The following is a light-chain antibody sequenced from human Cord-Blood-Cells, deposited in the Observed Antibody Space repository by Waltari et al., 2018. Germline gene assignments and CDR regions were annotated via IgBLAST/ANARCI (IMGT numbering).Light chain of an antibody. CDR1: SSACGSYNL. J-gene: IGLJ3*02. CDR3: CSYAGSRV. CDR2: EGS. Sequence: QSALTQPPSVSWSHAQSITTPCTRTSSACGSYNLVSWDQQHPGKAPKLMLYEGSKRSSGVANRFSGSKSGNTASLTISGLQAEDEADYYCCSYAGSRVFGGGTKLTVL. V-gene: IGLV2-23*01.